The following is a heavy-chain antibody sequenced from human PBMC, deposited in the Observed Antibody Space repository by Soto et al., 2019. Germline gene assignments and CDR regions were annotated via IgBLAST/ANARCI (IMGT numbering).Heavy chain of an antibody. Sequence: QVQLVESGGGVVQPGRSLRLSCAASGFTFSSYGMHWVRQAPGKGLEWVAVIWYDGSNKYYADSVKGRFTISRDNSKNTLYLQMNSLRAEDTAVYYCARENSVMSTFGGGTLDYWGQGTLVTVSS. CDR2: IWYDGSNK. V-gene: IGHV3-33*01. D-gene: IGHD3-16*01. J-gene: IGHJ4*02. CDR1: GFTFSSYG. CDR3: ARENSVMSTFGGGTLDY.